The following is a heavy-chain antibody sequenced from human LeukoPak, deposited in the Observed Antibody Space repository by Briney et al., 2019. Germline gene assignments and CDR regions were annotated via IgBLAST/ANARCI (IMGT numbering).Heavy chain of an antibody. V-gene: IGHV1-2*02. CDR2: INPNSGGT. CDR3: ARGVVGATLEYYYYYGMDV. J-gene: IGHJ6*02. D-gene: IGHD1-26*01. CDR1: GYTFTGYY. Sequence: GASVKVSCTASGYTFTGYYMHWVRQAPGQGLEWMGWINPNSGGTNYAQKFQGRVTMTRDTSISTAYMGLSRLRSDDTAVYYCARGVVGATLEYYYYYGMDVWGQGTTVTVSS.